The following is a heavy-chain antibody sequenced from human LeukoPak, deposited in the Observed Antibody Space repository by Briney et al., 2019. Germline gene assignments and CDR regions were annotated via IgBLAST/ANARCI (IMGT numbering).Heavy chain of an antibody. CDR2: INHSGST. J-gene: IGHJ5*02. CDR1: GGSISSYY. D-gene: IGHD3-22*01. CDR3: GGYYYDSSGYYGWFDP. V-gene: IGHV4-34*01. Sequence: PSETLSLTCTVSGGSISSYYWSWIRQPPGKGLEWIGEINHSGSTNYNPSLKSRVTISVDTSKNQFSLKLSSVTAADTAVYYCGGYYYDSSGYYGWFDPWGQETLVTVSS.